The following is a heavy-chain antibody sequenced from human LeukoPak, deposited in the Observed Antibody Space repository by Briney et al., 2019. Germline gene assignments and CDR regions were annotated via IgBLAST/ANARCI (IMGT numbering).Heavy chain of an antibody. Sequence: GGSLRLSCAASGFTVSSNYMSWVRQAPGKGLEWVSVIYSGGSTYYADSVKGRFTVSRDNSKNTLYLQMNSLRAEDTAVYYCARNIAYDSSGYYSPHFDYWGQGTLVTVSS. CDR3: ARNIAYDSSGYYSPHFDY. J-gene: IGHJ4*02. D-gene: IGHD3-22*01. V-gene: IGHV3-53*01. CDR1: GFTVSSNY. CDR2: IYSGGST.